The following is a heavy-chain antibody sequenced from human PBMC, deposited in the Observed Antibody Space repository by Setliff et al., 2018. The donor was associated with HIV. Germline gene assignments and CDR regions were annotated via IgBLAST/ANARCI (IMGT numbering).Heavy chain of an antibody. J-gene: IGHJ6*02. CDR1: GYTFTNYA. Sequence: ASVKVSCKASGYTFTNYAMHWVRQAPGQGLEWMGWINSYNGNTKFAQKFQGRVTMTTDTSTTTAFMELRSLKADDTGIYYCSRSGVPPYYYYGMDVWGQGTTVTVSS. CDR2: INSYNGNT. V-gene: IGHV1-18*01. D-gene: IGHD3-10*01. CDR3: SRSGVPPYYYYGMDV.